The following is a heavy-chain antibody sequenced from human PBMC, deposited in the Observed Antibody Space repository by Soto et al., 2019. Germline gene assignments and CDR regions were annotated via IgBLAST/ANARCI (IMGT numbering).Heavy chain of an antibody. CDR1: GGTFSSYA. V-gene: IGHV1-69*13. J-gene: IGHJ4*01. D-gene: IGHD5-12*01. CDR2: IIPIFGTA. CDR3: AGGCSMRDHSGYEAH. Sequence: ASVKVSCKASGGTFSSYAISWVRQAPGQGLEWMGGIIPIFGTANYAQKFQGRVTITADESTSTAYMELSSLRSADTAVYYWAGGCSMRDHSGYEAHWGQGTLVTVSS.